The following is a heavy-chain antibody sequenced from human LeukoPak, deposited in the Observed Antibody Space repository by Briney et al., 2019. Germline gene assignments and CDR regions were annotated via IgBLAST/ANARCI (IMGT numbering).Heavy chain of an antibody. V-gene: IGHV1-69*13. D-gene: IGHD5-24*01. CDR3: ARDSRDGSKDF. J-gene: IGHJ4*02. CDR2: IIPIFGTA. CDR1: GGIFSIYI. Sequence: SVKVSCKASGGIFSIYIISWVRQAPGQGLEWMGGIIPIFGTANYAQKFQGRVTITADESTSTAYMELSSLRSEDTAVYYCARDSRDGSKDFWGQGTLVTVSS.